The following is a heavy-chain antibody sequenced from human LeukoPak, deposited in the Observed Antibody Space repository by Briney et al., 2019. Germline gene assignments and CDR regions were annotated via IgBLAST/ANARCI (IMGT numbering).Heavy chain of an antibody. D-gene: IGHD3-22*01. CDR1: GFTFSSHW. CDR2: IKQDGSEQ. Sequence: PGGSLTLSFAASGFTFSSHWMNWVRQAPGKGLEWVANIKQDGSEQNYVDSVKGRFTISRDNGKNSLYLQMNSLRAEDTAMYFCARALRDDGSAYRALDCWGQGTLVTVSS. CDR3: ARALRDDGSAYRALDC. J-gene: IGHJ4*02. V-gene: IGHV3-7*03.